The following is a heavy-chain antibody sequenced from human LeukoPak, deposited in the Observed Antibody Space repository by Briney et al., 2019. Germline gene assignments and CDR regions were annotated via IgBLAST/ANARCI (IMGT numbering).Heavy chain of an antibody. CDR3: ARHDNVPVIRHGFDH. V-gene: IGHV4-34*01. CDR1: GGSFSGYY. J-gene: IGHJ4*02. CDR2: MNHSGST. D-gene: IGHD2-8*01. Sequence: SETLSLTCAVYGGSFSGYYWSWIRQPPGKGLEWIGEMNHSGSTNYNPSLKSRVAISADTSKNQFSLKLNSVTAADTAVYYCARHDNVPVIRHGFDHWGQGTLVTVSS.